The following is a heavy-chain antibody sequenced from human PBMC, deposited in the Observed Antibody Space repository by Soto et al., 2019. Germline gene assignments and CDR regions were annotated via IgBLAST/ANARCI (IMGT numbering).Heavy chain of an antibody. J-gene: IGHJ4*02. V-gene: IGHV3-30-3*01. CDR1: GFTFSSYA. Sequence: QVQLVESGGGVVQPGRSLRLSCAASGFTFSSYAMHWVRQAPGKGLERVAVISYDGSNKYYADSVKGRFTISRDNSKNTLYLQMNSLRAEDTAVYYCARGREQLVPPFDYWGQGTLVTVSS. CDR2: ISYDGSNK. D-gene: IGHD6-6*01. CDR3: ARGREQLVPPFDY.